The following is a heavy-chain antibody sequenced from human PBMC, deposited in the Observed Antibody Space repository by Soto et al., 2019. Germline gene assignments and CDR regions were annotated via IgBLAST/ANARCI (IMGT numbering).Heavy chain of an antibody. CDR2: IGGSVGSI. J-gene: IGHJ4*02. CDR3: AKEAFPGEFFFDY. CDR1: GFTFNTYA. D-gene: IGHD3-10*01. V-gene: IGHV3-23*01. Sequence: EVQLLESGGGLVQPGGSLRLSCAASGFTFNTYAMTWVRQAPGKGLEWVSTIGGSVGSIYYADSVKGRFTISRDNSKNTLSLQINSLSPEDTAVYYCAKEAFPGEFFFDYWGQGTLVTVSS.